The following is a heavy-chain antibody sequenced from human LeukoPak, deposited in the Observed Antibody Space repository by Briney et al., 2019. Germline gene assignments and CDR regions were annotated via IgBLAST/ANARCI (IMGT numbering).Heavy chain of an antibody. Sequence: GGSLRLSCAASGFTFSSYAMHWVRQAPGKGLEGVAVISYDGSNKYYADSVKGRFTISRDNSKNTLYLQMNSLRAEDTAVYYCARVVLPSSQWELLLPFDYWGQGTLVTVSS. CDR3: ARVVLPSSQWELLLPFDY. CDR2: ISYDGSNK. CDR1: GFTFSSYA. J-gene: IGHJ4*02. V-gene: IGHV3-30-3*01. D-gene: IGHD1-26*01.